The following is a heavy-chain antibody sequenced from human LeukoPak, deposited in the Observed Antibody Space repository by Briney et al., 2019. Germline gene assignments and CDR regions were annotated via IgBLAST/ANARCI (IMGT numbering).Heavy chain of an antibody. J-gene: IGHJ4*02. D-gene: IGHD3-22*01. CDR1: GGSISSYY. V-gene: IGHV4-59*01. Sequence: SETLSLTCTVSGGSISSYYWSWIRQPPGKGLEWIGYIYYSGSTNYNPSLKSRVTISVDTSKNQFSLKLSSVTAADTAVYYCARGHYYDGSGHSQTPLDYWGQGTLVTVSS. CDR3: ARGHYYDGSGHSQTPLDY. CDR2: IYYSGST.